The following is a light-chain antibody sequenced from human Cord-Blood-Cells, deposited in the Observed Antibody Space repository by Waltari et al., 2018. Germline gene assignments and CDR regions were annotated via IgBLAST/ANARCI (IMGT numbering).Light chain of an antibody. V-gene: IGKV1-5*03. CDR2: KAS. CDR3: QQYNSYST. CDR1: QSISSW. Sequence: DIQMTQSPSTLSASVGDRVTITCRASQSISSWLAWYQQKPGKAPKLLIYKASSLESGVPSSFGGSGSGTEFTLTISSLQPDDFATYYCQQYNSYSTFGQGTKLEIK. J-gene: IGKJ2*01.